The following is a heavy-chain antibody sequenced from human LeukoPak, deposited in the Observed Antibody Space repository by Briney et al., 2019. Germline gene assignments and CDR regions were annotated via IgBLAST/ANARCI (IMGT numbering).Heavy chain of an antibody. J-gene: IGHJ6*03. CDR1: GFTFSSYA. CDR2: ISSNGGST. Sequence: PGGSLRLSCAASGFTFSSYAMHWVRQAPGKGLEYVSAISSNGGSTYYANSVKGRFTISRDNSKNTLYLQMGSLRAEDMAVYYCARSYGSGRLRYYYYMDVWGKGTTVTISS. V-gene: IGHV3-64*01. CDR3: ARSYGSGRLRYYYYMDV. D-gene: IGHD3-10*01.